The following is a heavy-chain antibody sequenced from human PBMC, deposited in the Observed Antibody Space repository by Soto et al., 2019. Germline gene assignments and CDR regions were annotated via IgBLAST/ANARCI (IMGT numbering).Heavy chain of an antibody. V-gene: IGHV1-8*01. CDR3: ARSLHHHLITMVRGESFPFDP. J-gene: IGHJ5*02. CDR2: MNPNSGNT. D-gene: IGHD3-10*01. CDR1: GYTFTIYY. Sequence: ASVKVSCKASGYTFTIYYINWVRQATGQGLEWMGWMNPNSGNTGYAQKFQGRVTMTRNTSISTAYMELSSLRSEDTAVYYCARSLHHHLITMVRGESFPFDPWGQGTLVTVSS.